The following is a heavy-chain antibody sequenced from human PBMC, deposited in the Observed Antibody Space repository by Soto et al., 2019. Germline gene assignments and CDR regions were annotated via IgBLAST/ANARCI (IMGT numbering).Heavy chain of an antibody. V-gene: IGHV3-7*01. Sequence: GGSLRLSCAASGFSFSNVWMTWVRQAPGKGLECLACINPDGSEKYYVDSVKGRFTVSRDNARNSLYVRMNSLRADDTAVYYWTNDLNGEAFGGRGPLVPVPS. CDR2: INPDGSEK. J-gene: IGHJ4*02. D-gene: IGHD2-8*01. CDR3: TNDLNGEAF. CDR1: GFSFSNVW.